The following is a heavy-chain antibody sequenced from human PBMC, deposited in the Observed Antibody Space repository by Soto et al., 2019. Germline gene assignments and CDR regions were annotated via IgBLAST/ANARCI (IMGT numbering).Heavy chain of an antibody. CDR2: ARDKANSYTT. D-gene: IGHD2-15*01. CDR1: GFILSHHY. CDR3: ARIVVVVVAVVSYYGIDV. J-gene: IGHJ6*02. V-gene: IGHV3-72*01. Sequence: PGGSLSLYCAAAGFILSHHYMDWVRQAPGKXLEWVGRARDKANSYTTEYAASVKGRFTISRDDSQNSLYLQMNSLKTEDTAVYYCARIVVVVVAVVSYYGIDVWGQGPTVTVSS.